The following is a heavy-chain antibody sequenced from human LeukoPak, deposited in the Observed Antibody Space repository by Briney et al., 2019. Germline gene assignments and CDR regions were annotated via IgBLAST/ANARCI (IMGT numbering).Heavy chain of an antibody. D-gene: IGHD6-13*01. CDR3: ARRWGMDV. CDR1: GGSISSYY. V-gene: IGHV4-59*08. J-gene: IGHJ6*02. Sequence: SETLSLTCTVSGGSISSYYWSWIRQPPGKGLEWIGYIYYSGSTNYNPSLKRRVTISVDTSKNQFSLKLSSVTAADTAVYYCARRWGMDVWGQGTTVTVSS. CDR2: IYYSGST.